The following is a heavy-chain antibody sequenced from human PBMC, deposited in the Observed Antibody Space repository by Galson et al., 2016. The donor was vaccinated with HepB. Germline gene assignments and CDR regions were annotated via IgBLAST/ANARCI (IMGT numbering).Heavy chain of an antibody. CDR2: IIPMFGTA. CDR1: GGIYRKEA. Sequence: KVSCKASGGIYRKEAISWVRQAPGQGLEWMGGIIPMFGTANYAQKFQGRVTITADESTSTAYMELSSLRSEDTAVYFCARDPTGTYYVYFDYWGQGTLVIVSS. V-gene: IGHV1-69*01. J-gene: IGHJ4*02. CDR3: ARDPTGTYYVYFDY. D-gene: IGHD1-26*01.